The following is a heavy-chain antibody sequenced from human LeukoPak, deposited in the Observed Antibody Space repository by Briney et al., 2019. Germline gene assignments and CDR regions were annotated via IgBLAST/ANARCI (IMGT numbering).Heavy chain of an antibody. CDR1: GFTFRSFG. Sequence: PGGSLRLSCAASGFTFRSFGMHWVRQTPGKGLEWVAFINYDGSKQYYADSVKGRFSISRDSAKNTLYLQMNSLRGEDTAVYYCARDPRGIQLWLHAFDIWGQGTMVTVSS. CDR2: INYDGSKQ. J-gene: IGHJ3*02. CDR3: ARDPRGIQLWLHAFDI. D-gene: IGHD5-18*01. V-gene: IGHV3-30*02.